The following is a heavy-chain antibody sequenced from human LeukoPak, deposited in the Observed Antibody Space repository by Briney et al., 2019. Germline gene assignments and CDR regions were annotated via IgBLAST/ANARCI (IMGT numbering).Heavy chain of an antibody. J-gene: IGHJ4*02. CDR3: AGYDSSGTLLLY. CDR1: GFTFSTCS. D-gene: IGHD3-22*01. Sequence: GGSLRLSCAASGFTFSTCSMKWVRQAPGKGLEWVSVIYSGGSTYYADSVKGRFTISRDNSKNTLYLQMNSLRAEDTAVYYCAGYDSSGTLLLYWGQGTLVTVSS. V-gene: IGHV3-53*01. CDR2: IYSGGST.